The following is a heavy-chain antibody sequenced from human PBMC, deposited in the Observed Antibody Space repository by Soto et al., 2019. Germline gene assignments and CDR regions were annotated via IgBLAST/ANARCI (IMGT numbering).Heavy chain of an antibody. D-gene: IGHD5-12*01. J-gene: IGHJ5*01. CDR1: GGSIGAFA. CDR3: ARGDGYDYGDWFDS. Sequence: VQLQESGPGLVKPSETLSLTCSVSGGSIGAFAWSWIRQPPGKGLEWIGCVDYTGSTNYNPSLKSRSSIFLDSSKNQFSLTLTSLTAADTALYFRARGDGYDYGDWFDSWGQGNLVIVSS. CDR2: VDYTGST. V-gene: IGHV4-59*01.